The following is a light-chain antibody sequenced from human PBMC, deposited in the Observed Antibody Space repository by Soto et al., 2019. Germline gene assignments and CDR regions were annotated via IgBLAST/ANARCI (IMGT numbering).Light chain of an antibody. Sequence: VVTQEPSLTVSPVWTVTLTCASSTGAGTSGYYLNWFQQKPGQAPRALIYSTSNKHSWTPARFSRSRLGGTAALTLSGVQPQHEAAYYCLLYYGGAQGAYVFGSGPKVTV. CDR3: LLYYGGAQGAYV. CDR2: STS. CDR1: TGAGTSGYY. V-gene: IGLV7-43*01. J-gene: IGLJ1*01.